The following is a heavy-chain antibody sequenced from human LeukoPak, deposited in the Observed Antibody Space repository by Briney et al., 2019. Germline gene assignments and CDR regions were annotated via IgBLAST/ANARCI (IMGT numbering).Heavy chain of an antibody. V-gene: IGHV3-23*01. CDR2: ISGSGGST. CDR3: AKDKGYYYDSSGYFDY. CDR1: GFTFNSYA. D-gene: IGHD3-22*01. J-gene: IGHJ4*02. Sequence: GGSLRLSCAASGFTFNSYAMSWVRQAPGKGLEWVSAISGSGGSTYYADSVKGRFTISRDNSKNTLYLQMNSLRAEDTAVYYCAKDKGYYYDSSGYFDYWGQGTLVTVSS.